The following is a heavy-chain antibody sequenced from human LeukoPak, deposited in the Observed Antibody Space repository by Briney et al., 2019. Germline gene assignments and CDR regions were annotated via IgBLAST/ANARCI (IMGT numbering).Heavy chain of an antibody. D-gene: IGHD3-10*01. V-gene: IGHV1-18*01. Sequence: ASVKVSCKASGGTFSSYAISWVRQAPGQGLEWMGWISAYNGNTNYAQKLQGRVTMTTDTSTSTAYMELRSLRSDDTAVYYCARASLPKGSDDWGQGTLVTVSS. CDR2: ISAYNGNT. CDR3: ARASLPKGSDD. J-gene: IGHJ4*02. CDR1: GGTFSSYA.